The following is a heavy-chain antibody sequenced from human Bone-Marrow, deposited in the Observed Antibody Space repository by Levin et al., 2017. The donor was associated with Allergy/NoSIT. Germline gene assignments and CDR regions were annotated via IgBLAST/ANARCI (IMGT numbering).Heavy chain of an antibody. Sequence: SETLSLTCTVPGGFIRSNYWSWIRQSPGKGLEWLGFLFYSGSTLYNPSLRSRLTMSVATSKNQLSLELSSVTAADTAVYYCARAGEGYSGYVDGFDVWGQGTVVTVSS. CDR1: GGFIRSNY. V-gene: IGHV4-59*01. CDR2: LFYSGST. J-gene: IGHJ3*01. D-gene: IGHD5-12*01. CDR3: ARAGEGYSGYVDGFDV.